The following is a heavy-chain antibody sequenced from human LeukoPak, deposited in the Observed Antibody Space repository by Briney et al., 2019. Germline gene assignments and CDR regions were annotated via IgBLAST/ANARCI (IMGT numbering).Heavy chain of an antibody. D-gene: IGHD3-3*01. Sequence: GXXLKISCKGSGYTFSSYWIGWVRQLPGKGLEWMGIIYPGDSDTRYSPSLQGQVTISVDTSIGTAYLQWSSLKASDTAIYYCARQNDFRLDYWGQGTLVTVSS. CDR2: IYPGDSDT. CDR3: ARQNDFRLDY. CDR1: GYTFSSYW. J-gene: IGHJ4*02. V-gene: IGHV5-51*01.